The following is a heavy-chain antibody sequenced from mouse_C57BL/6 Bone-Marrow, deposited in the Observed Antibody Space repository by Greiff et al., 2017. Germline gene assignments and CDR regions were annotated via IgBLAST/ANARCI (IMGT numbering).Heavy chain of an antibody. CDR2: IDPSDSYT. D-gene: IGHD2-9*01. V-gene: IGHV1-50*01. CDR1: GYTFTSYW. J-gene: IGHJ3*01. Sequence: QVQLQQPGAELVKPGASVKMSCKASGYTFTSYWMQWVKQRPGQGLEWIGEIDPSDSYTNYNQKFKGKATLTVDTSSSTAYMQLSSLTSEDSAVYYCASLRTYYGFFISCFAYWGQGTLVTVSA. CDR3: ASLRTYYGFFISCFAY.